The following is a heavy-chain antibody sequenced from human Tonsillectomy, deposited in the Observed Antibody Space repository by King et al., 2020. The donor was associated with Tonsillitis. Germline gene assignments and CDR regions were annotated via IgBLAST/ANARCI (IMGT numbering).Heavy chain of an antibody. Sequence: VQLVEFGGGLVQPGGSLRLSCAASGFTFSSYDMHWVRQATGKGLEWVSVIGTGGDTYYADSVKGRFTISRENAKNSLYLQMNSLRAGDTAVYYCAREIRDYYDRSGQGYFDLWGRGTLVTVSS. V-gene: IGHV3-13*01. D-gene: IGHD3-22*01. CDR1: GFTFSSYD. CDR3: AREIRDYYDRSGQGYFDL. J-gene: IGHJ2*01. CDR2: IGTGGDT.